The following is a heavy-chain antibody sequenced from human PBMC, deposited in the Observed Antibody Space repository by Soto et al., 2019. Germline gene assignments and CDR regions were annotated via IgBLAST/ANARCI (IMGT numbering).Heavy chain of an antibody. D-gene: IGHD2-15*01. CDR2: IYPGDSDT. CDR3: ARWVDGVVVAATSPRLYYYGMDG. CDR1: GYSFTSYW. V-gene: IGHV5-51*01. Sequence: GESLKISCKGSGYSFTSYWIGWVRQMPGKGLEWMGIIYPGDSDTRYSPSFQGQVTISADKSISTAYLQWSSLKASDTAMYYCARWVDGVVVAATSPRLYYYGMDGCGQGTTVTV. J-gene: IGHJ6*02.